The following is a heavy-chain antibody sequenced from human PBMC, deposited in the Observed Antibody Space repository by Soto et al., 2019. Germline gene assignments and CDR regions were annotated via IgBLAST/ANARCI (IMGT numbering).Heavy chain of an antibody. J-gene: IGHJ2*01. Sequence: QVQLVQSGAEVKKPGSSVKVSCKASGGTFSSYAISWVRQAPGQGLEWMGGIIPIFGTANYAQKFQGRVTITADESTSTAYMEVSSLRSEDTAIYYCAQTLGSAVAGPGRFDLWGRGTLVTVSS. CDR3: AQTLGSAVAGPGRFDL. CDR2: IIPIFGTA. V-gene: IGHV1-69*12. CDR1: GGTFSSYA. D-gene: IGHD6-19*01.